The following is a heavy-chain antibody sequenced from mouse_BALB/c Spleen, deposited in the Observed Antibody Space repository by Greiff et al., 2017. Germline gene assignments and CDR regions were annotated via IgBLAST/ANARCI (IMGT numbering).Heavy chain of an antibody. V-gene: IGHV5-4*02. CDR1: GFTFSDYY. CDR3: ARGEVGRDYYAMDY. D-gene: IGHD4-1*01. CDR2: ISDGGSYT. Sequence: EVKVVESGGGLVKPGGSLKLSCAASGFTFSDYYMYWVRQTPEKRLEWVATISDGGSYTYYPDSVKGRFTISRDNAKNNLYLQMSSLKSEDTAMYYCARGEVGRDYYAMDYWGQGTSVTVSS. J-gene: IGHJ4*01.